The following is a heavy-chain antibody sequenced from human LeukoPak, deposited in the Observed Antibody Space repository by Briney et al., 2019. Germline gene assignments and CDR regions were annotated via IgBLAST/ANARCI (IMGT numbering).Heavy chain of an antibody. CDR3: ARSHGSGFAVDYYYYGMDV. J-gene: IGHJ6*02. CDR1: GGSISSSNW. CDR2: IYHSGST. Sequence: SETLSLTCAVSGGSISSSNWWSWVRQPPGKGLEWIGEIYHSGSTNYNPSLKSRVTISVDKSKNQFSLKLSSVTAADTAVYYCARSHGSGFAVDYYYYGMDVWGQGTTVTVSS. V-gene: IGHV4-4*02. D-gene: IGHD6-19*01.